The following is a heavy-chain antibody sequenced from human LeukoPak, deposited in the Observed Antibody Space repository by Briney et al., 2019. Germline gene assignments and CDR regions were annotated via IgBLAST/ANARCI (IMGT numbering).Heavy chain of an antibody. CDR2: MNPNSGNT. D-gene: IGHD3-22*01. Sequence: ASVKVSCKASGYTFTSYDINWVRQATGQGLEWMGWMNPNSGNTGYAQKFQGRVTMTRNTSISTAYMELSSLRSEDTALYYCAKVITMIVVDDDAFDIWGQGTMVTVSS. CDR3: AKVITMIVVDDDAFDI. J-gene: IGHJ3*02. V-gene: IGHV1-8*01. CDR1: GYTFTSYD.